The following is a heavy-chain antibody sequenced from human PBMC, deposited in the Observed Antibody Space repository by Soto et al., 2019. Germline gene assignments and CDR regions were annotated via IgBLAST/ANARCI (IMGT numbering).Heavy chain of an antibody. J-gene: IGHJ4*02. D-gene: IGHD1-7*01. CDR2: LSGGGGTT. V-gene: IGHV3-23*01. CDR1: VFTFSNYC. CDR3: AKDRVGYNWNYGQHDY. Sequence: VVSLILSCSSSVFTFSNYCMNWVRQAPVKGLEWVSALSGGGGTTHYADSVKGRFTISRDTSKNTLFLQMNSLRAEDTEVYYCAKDRVGYNWNYGQHDYWGLGTLVTVSS.